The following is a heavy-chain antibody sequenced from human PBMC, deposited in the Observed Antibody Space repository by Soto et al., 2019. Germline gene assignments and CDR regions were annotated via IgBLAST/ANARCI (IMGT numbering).Heavy chain of an antibody. Sequence: GSLRLSCAASGFTFISYSMNRVRQAPGKGLEWVSYISSSSSTIYYADSVKGRFTISRDNAKNSLYLQMNSLRDEDTAVYYCARAPYDFRSQGNYYYGMDVWGQGTTVTVSS. CDR1: GFTFISYS. D-gene: IGHD3-3*01. V-gene: IGHV3-48*02. J-gene: IGHJ6*02. CDR2: ISSSSSTI. CDR3: ARAPYDFRSQGNYYYGMDV.